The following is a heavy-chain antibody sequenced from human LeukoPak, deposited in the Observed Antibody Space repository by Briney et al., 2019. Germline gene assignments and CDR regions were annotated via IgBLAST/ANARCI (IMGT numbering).Heavy chain of an antibody. Sequence: ASVKVSCKASGYTFTSYGISWVRQAPGQGLEWTGWISAYNGNTNYAQKLQGRVTMTTDTSTSTAYMELRSLRSDDTAVYYCARGGIPFKTYYYYMDVWGKGTTVTVSS. V-gene: IGHV1-18*01. CDR2: ISAYNGNT. D-gene: IGHD3-16*01. CDR1: GYTFTSYG. J-gene: IGHJ6*03. CDR3: ARGGIPFKTYYYYMDV.